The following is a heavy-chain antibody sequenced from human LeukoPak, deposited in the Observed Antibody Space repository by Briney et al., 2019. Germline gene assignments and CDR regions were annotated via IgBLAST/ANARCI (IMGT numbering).Heavy chain of an antibody. V-gene: IGHV4-38-2*01. CDR2: IYHSGST. CDR3: ARLGARNAFDI. CDR1: GYSISSGYY. J-gene: IGHJ3*02. Sequence: SETLSLTCAMSGYSISSGYYWGWVRQPPGKGLEWIGIIYHSGSTYFNPSPKSRVTISVDTSKNHLSLKVSSVTAADTAVYYCARLGARNAFDIWGQGTVVTVSS.